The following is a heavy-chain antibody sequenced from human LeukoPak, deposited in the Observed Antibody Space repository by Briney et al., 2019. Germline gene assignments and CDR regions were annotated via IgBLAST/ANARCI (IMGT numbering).Heavy chain of an antibody. V-gene: IGHV3-20*04. CDR2: INWDGGST. J-gene: IGHJ5*02. CDR3: ASLDTNWFDP. CDR1: GFTFDDYG. Sequence: PGGSLRLSCAASGFTFDDYGMNWVRQAPGKGLEWVSGINWDGGSTGYADSVKGRFTISRDNAKNSLYLQMNSLRAEDTALYYCASLDTNWFDPWGQGTLVTVSS.